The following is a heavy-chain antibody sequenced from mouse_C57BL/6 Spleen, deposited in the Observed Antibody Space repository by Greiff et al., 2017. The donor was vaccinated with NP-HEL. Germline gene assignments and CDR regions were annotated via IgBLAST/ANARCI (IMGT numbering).Heavy chain of an antibody. D-gene: IGHD1-1*01. J-gene: IGHJ3*01. CDR1: GYTFTDYE. V-gene: IGHV1-15*01. CDR2: IDPETGGT. CDR3: TRDGDYYGSSYGFAY. Sequence: QVQLQQSGAELVRPGASVTLSCKASGYTFTDYEMHWVKQTPVHGLEWIGAIDPETGGTAYNQKFKGKAILTADKSSSTAYMELRSLTSEDSAVYYCTRDGDYYGSSYGFAYWGQGTLVTVSA.